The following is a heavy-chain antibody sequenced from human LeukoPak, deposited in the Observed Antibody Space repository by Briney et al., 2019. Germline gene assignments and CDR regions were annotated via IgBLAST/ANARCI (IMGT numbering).Heavy chain of an antibody. J-gene: IGHJ4*02. Sequence: GGSLRLSCAASGFTFSTYWIHWVRQAPGKGLEWVGFIRSKPYGGTTEYAASVKSRFTISRDDSKSIAYLQMNSLKTEDTAVYYCTGGPYYFDYWGQGTLVTVSS. CDR3: TGGPYYFDY. V-gene: IGHV3-49*04. CDR1: GFTFSTYW. CDR2: IRSKPYGGTT.